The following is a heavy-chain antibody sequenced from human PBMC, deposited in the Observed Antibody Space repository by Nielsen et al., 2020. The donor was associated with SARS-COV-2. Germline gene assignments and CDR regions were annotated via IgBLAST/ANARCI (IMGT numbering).Heavy chain of an antibody. CDR1: GFTFSSYG. J-gene: IGHJ4*02. D-gene: IGHD1-7*01. Sequence: GGSLRLSCAASGFTFSSYGMHWVRQAPGAGLEWMGSFDPEDAETVYAENLQGRVTMTEDTSTDTAYMELSSLRSEDTAVYYCATGIGNYPDYWGQGTLVTVSS. V-gene: IGHV1-24*01. CDR3: ATGIGNYPDY. CDR2: FDPEDAET.